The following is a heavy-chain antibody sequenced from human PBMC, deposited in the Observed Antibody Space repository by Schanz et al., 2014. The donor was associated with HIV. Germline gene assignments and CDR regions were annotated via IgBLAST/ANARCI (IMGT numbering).Heavy chain of an antibody. CDR2: IRSKIDGGTA. V-gene: IGHV3-15*01. J-gene: IGHJ6*02. Sequence: EVQLVESGGGLVKPGGSLRLSCAASGFTFSYAWMNWVRQAPGKGLEWVGRIRSKIDGGTADYAAPVKGRFTISRDDSKNTLYLQMNSLKIEDTAVFYCTTDPQWLVPSNYTDVWGQGTTVTVSS. CDR3: TTDPQWLVPSNYTDV. D-gene: IGHD6-19*01. CDR1: GFTFSYAW.